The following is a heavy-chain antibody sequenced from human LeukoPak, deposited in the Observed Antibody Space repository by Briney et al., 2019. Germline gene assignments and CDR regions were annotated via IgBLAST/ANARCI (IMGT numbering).Heavy chain of an antibody. CDR2: IYPGDSDT. D-gene: IGHD5-24*01. V-gene: IGHV5-51*01. CDR1: GYSFTSYW. CDR3: ARPPQRRDGYNPGDEMEFDS. Sequence: GESLKISCKGSGYSFTSYWIAWVRQMPGKGLELMGIIYPGDSDTRYSPSFQGQVTISADKSISAAYLQWSSLKASDTAMYYCARPPQRRDGYNPGDEMEFDSWGQGTLVTVSS. J-gene: IGHJ4*02.